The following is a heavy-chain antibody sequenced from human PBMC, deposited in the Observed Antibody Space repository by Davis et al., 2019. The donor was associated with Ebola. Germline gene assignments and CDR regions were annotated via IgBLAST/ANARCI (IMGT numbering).Heavy chain of an antibody. CDR1: GFTFSSYA. Sequence: GGSLRLSCAASGFTFSSYAMHWXXXXXXXXXXXXSVISSHVSNKYYADSVKGRFTISRDNVKNSLYRRMNSLRVEDTALYHCARVNAATGYSRFDTWGQGTLVTVSS. J-gene: IGHJ5*01. CDR2: ISSHVSNK. D-gene: IGHD3-9*01. CDR3: ARVNAATGYSRFDT. V-gene: IGHV3-30*07.